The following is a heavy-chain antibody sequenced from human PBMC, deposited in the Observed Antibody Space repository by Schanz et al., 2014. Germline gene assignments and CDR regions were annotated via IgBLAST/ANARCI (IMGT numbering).Heavy chain of an antibody. Sequence: QVQLVQSGAEVKKPGSSVKVSCKASGGTFSSYTISWVRQAPGQGLEWMGRIISILGIPNYAQKFQGRVTITADKSTSTASMELSSLRSEDTAVYYCARDRRRYCSTASCLHDNWFDPWGQGTLVTVSS. CDR1: GGTFSSYT. J-gene: IGHJ5*02. V-gene: IGHV1-69*08. CDR2: IISILGIP. D-gene: IGHD2-2*01. CDR3: ARDRRRYCSTASCLHDNWFDP.